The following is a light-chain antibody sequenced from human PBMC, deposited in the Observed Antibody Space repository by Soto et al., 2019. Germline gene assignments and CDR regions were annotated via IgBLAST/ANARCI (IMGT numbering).Light chain of an antibody. Sequence: QSALTQPPSVSGPPGQSVTISCTGTSTDFVTYNRVSWYQQPPGTAPKLIVYEASNRPSGVPDRFSGSKSGNTASLTISGLQAADEADYYCSLYTSENTYVFGTGTKLTVL. V-gene: IGLV2-18*01. J-gene: IGLJ1*01. CDR3: SLYTSENTYV. CDR1: STDFVTYNR. CDR2: EAS.